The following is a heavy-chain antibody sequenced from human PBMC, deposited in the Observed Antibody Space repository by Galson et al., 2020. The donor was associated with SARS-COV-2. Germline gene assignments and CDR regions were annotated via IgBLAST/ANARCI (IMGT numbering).Heavy chain of an antibody. Sequence: ASVKVSCKASDYIFTSYGISWVRQATGQGLEWMGWINPDNGNTVYAQKFQGRATMTTYTSTNTGYLDLRGLTSDDTAVYYCSRGGVVVVQGVIGYWGQGSLVSVSS. J-gene: IGHJ4*02. CDR1: DYIFTSYG. CDR3: SRGGVVVVQGVIGY. D-gene: IGHD3-10*01. CDR2: INPDNGNT. V-gene: IGHV1-18*01.